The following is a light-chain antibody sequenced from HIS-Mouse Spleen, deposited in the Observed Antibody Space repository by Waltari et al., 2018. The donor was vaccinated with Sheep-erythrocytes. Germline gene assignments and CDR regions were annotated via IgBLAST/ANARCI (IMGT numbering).Light chain of an antibody. J-gene: IGKJ4*01. V-gene: IGKV1-13*02. CDR2: DAS. CDR1: KGISSA. Sequence: AIQLTQSPSSLSASVRDSVPITCRASKGISSALAWYQQKPGKAPKLLIYDASSLESGVPSRFSGSGSGTDFTLTISSLQPEDFATYYCQQFNSYPLTFGGGTKVEIK. CDR3: QQFNSYPLT.